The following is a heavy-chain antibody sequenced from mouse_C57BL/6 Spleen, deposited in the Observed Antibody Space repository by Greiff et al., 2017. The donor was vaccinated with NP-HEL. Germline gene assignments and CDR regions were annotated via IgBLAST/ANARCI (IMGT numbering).Heavy chain of an antibody. Sequence: VQLKESGAELVRPGASVKLSCTASGFNIKDDYMHWVKQRPEQGLEWIGWIDPDNGDTEYASKFQGKATITADTSSNTAYLQLSSLTSEDTAVYYCTTDQGFAYWGQGTLVTVSA. CDR3: TTDQGFAY. V-gene: IGHV14-4*01. J-gene: IGHJ3*01. CDR1: GFNIKDDY. CDR2: IDPDNGDT.